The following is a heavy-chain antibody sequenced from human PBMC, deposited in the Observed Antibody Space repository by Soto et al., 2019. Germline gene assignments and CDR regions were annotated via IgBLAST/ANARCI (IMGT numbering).Heavy chain of an antibody. CDR2: ISYDGSNT. CDR3: ARASHGWDDDY. Sequence: QVQLVESGGGVVQPGRSLRLSCAASGFTFSSYAMHWVRQAPGKGLELVAVISYDGSNTYYAYSVKGRFTISRDNSKNTLYRQMNSMRAEDTAVYYCARASHGWDDDYWGQGTGVTVSS. J-gene: IGHJ4*02. V-gene: IGHV3-30-3*01. CDR1: GFTFSSYA. D-gene: IGHD6-19*01.